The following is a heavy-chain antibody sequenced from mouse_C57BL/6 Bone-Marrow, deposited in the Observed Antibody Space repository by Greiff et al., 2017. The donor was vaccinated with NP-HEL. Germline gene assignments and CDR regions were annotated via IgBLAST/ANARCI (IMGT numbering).Heavy chain of an antibody. CDR2: INPSNGGT. J-gene: IGHJ2*01. D-gene: IGHD2-2*01. V-gene: IGHV1-53*01. Sequence: QVQLQQPGTELVKPGASVKLSCKASGYTFTSYWMHWVKQRPGQGLEWIGNINPSNGGTNYNEKFKSKATLTVDKSSSTAYMQLSSLTSEDSAVYYCARVEGLRRGRYYFDYWGQGTTLTVSS. CDR3: ARVEGLRRGRYYFDY. CDR1: GYTFTSYW.